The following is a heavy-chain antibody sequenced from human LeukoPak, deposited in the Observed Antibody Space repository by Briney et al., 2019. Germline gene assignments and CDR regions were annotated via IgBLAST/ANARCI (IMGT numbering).Heavy chain of an antibody. CDR1: GGSISSSSYY. J-gene: IGHJ4*02. CDR3: ARGDEGFDY. Sequence: SETLSLTCTVSGGSISSSSYYWGWIRQPPGKGLEWIGEINHSGSTNYNPSLKSRVTISVDTSKNQFSLKLSSVTAADTAVYYCARGDEGFDYWGQGTLVTVSS. V-gene: IGHV4-39*07. CDR2: INHSGST.